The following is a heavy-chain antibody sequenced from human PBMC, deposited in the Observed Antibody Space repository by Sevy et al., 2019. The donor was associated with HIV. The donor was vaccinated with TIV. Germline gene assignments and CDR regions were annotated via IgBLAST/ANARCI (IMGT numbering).Heavy chain of an antibody. Sequence: GGSLRLSCAASGFTFSSYAMHWVRQAPGKGLEYVSAISSNGGSTYYANSVNGRFTISRDNSKNTLYLQMGSLRAEDMAVYYCARGSTLRRNAYYMDVWGKGTTVTVSS. CDR2: ISSNGGST. CDR1: GFTFSSYA. D-gene: IGHD3-16*01. J-gene: IGHJ6*03. CDR3: ARGSTLRRNAYYMDV. V-gene: IGHV3-64*01.